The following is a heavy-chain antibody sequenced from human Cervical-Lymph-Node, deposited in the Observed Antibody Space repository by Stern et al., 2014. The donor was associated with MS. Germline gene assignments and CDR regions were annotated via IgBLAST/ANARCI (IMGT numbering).Heavy chain of an antibody. CDR3: ARDGSIVVPRGDDAFDI. V-gene: IGHV1-18*01. CDR2: LSAYNGNT. D-gene: IGHD3-22*01. Sequence: VQLVQSGAEVKKPGASVKVSCKASGYTFTSYGISWVRQAPGQGLEWKGWLSAYNGNTNYAQKLQGRVTMTTDTSTSTSYMELRSLRSDDTAVYYCARDGSIVVPRGDDAFDIWGQGTMVTVSS. CDR1: GYTFTSYG. J-gene: IGHJ3*02.